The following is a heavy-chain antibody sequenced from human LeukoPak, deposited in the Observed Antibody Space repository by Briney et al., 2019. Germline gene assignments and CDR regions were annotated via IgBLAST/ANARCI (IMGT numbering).Heavy chain of an antibody. Sequence: GSLRLSCAASGFTFSSYAMHWVRQAPGKGLEWVAVISYDGSNKYYADSVKGRFTISRDNSKNTLYLQMNSLRAEDTAVYYCARSIAAARYYFDYWGQGTLVTVSS. D-gene: IGHD6-13*01. J-gene: IGHJ4*02. CDR3: ARSIAAARYYFDY. CDR2: ISYDGSNK. V-gene: IGHV3-30*04. CDR1: GFTFSSYA.